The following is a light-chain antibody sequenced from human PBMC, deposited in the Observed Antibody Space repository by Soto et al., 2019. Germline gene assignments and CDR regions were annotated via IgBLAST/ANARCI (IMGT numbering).Light chain of an antibody. J-gene: IGKJ5*01. CDR2: KAS. V-gene: IGKV1-5*03. CDR1: QNIRSW. Sequence: LQMTQSPSTLSASVEDRVTITCRASQNIRSWLAWYQQKPGKAPKLLIYKASSLESGVPSRFRGSGSGTEFTLTINSLQAEDCAVYYCQQYYNWPRTFGQGTRLEI. CDR3: QQYYNWPRT.